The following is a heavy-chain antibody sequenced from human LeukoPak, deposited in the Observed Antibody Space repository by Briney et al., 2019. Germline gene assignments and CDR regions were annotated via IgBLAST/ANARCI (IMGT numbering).Heavy chain of an antibody. J-gene: IGHJ4*02. V-gene: IGHV3-48*01. Sequence: PGGSLRLSCSASGFSFSNYDMNWVRQAPGKGLEWVSYISSGSTTKQYADSVKGRFSISRDNAENSLYLQMNSLRAEDTTVYYCARLYGNNYDYPPDYWGQGTLVTVSS. CDR1: GFSFSNYD. CDR2: ISSGSTTK. D-gene: IGHD5-18*01. CDR3: ARLYGNNYDYPPDY.